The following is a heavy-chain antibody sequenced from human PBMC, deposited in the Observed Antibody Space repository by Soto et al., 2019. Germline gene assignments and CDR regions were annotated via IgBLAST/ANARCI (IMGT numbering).Heavy chain of an antibody. D-gene: IGHD2-21*02. J-gene: IGHJ6*02. V-gene: IGHV1-2*02. CDR1: GYTFTGYY. CDR2: INPYTGGT. Sequence: QVQLVQSGSEVKEPGASVKVSCKASGYTFTGYYVLWVRQAPGQGPECMGWINPYTGGTNYAQKFKGRVTMTRDTSINTPYMELSKLIAADTAVYYCATQFHHCGGACNRGPYFGRDVGGQGPTATVPS. CDR3: ATQFHHCGGACNRGPYFGRDV.